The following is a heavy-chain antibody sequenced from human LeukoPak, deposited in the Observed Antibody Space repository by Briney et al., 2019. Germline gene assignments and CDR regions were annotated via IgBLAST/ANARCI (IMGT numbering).Heavy chain of an antibody. V-gene: IGHV4-39*07. CDR1: GCSISSSTYF. Sequence: SETLSLTCTVSGCSISSSTYFWGWIRQPPGKGLEWIGTIYYSGSTYYNPSLKSRVTISVDSSKNQFSLMLSSVTAAATAVYYCARESLTWLQSRTSWFDPWGQRTLVTVP. CDR3: ARESLTWLQSRTSWFDP. D-gene: IGHD5-24*01. CDR2: IYYSGST. J-gene: IGHJ5*02.